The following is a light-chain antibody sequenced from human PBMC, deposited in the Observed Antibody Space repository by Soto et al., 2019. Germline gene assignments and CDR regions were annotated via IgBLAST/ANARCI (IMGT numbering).Light chain of an antibody. Sequence: VLTQSPVTLSLSPGDRATLSCRASQSVSTYLAWYRQVPRQPPRLLIYDITYRAAGIPPRYSGSRPGTDFSLSISSVEPVDFALSYCHQRNTFGQGTRLEIK. CDR2: DIT. J-gene: IGKJ5*01. V-gene: IGKV3-11*01. CDR1: QSVSTY. CDR3: HQRNT.